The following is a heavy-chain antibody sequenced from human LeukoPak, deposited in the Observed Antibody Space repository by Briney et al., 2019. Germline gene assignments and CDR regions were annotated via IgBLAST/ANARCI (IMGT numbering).Heavy chain of an antibody. D-gene: IGHD3-3*01. J-gene: IGHJ6*02. CDR2: IYYSGST. V-gene: IGHV4-59*08. CDR1: GGSISSYY. CDR3: ARHGSSYDFWSHYYYYGMAV. Sequence: SETLSLTCTVSGGSISSYYWSWIRQPPGKGLEWIVYIYYSGSTNYNPSLKSRVTISVDTSKNQFSLKLSSVTAADTAVYYCARHGSSYDFWSHYYYYGMAVWSQGTTVTVSS.